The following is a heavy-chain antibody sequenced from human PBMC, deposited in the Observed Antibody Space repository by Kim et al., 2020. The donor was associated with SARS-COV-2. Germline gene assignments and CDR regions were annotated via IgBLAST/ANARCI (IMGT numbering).Heavy chain of an antibody. CDR2: IYYSGST. V-gene: IGHV4-39*01. D-gene: IGHD6-13*01. Sequence: SETLSLTCTVSGGSISSSSYYWGWIRQPPGKGLEWIGSIYYSGSTYYNPSLKSRVTISVDTSKNQFSLKLSSVTAADTAVYYCASLEAAAGTNPPLFDYWGQGTLVTVSS. CDR3: ASLEAAAGTNPPLFDY. CDR1: GGSISSSSYY. J-gene: IGHJ4*02.